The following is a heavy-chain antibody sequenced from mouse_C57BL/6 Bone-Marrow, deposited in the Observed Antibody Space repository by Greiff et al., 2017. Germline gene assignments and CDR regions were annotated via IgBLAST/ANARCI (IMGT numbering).Heavy chain of an antibody. V-gene: IGHV5-17*01. CDR1: GFTFSDYG. CDR3: AKDAMDY. J-gene: IGHJ4*01. Sequence: DVMLVESGGGLVKPGGSLKLSCAASGFTFSDYGMHWVRQAPEKGLEWVAYISSGSSTIYYADTVKGRFTISRDNAKNTLFLQMTSLRSEDTAMYYCAKDAMDYWGQGTSGTVSS. CDR2: ISSGSSTI.